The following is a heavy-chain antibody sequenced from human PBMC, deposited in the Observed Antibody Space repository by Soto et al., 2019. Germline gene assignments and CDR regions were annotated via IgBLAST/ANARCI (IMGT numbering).Heavy chain of an antibody. J-gene: IGHJ4*02. Sequence: SVKVSCKASGGTFSSYSISWVRQAPGQGLEWMGGIIPIFGTANYAQKFQGRVTITADESTSTAYMELSSLRSEDTAVYYCARGDGYGEYYFDYWGQGTLVTVSS. D-gene: IGHD5-12*01. CDR3: ARGDGYGEYYFDY. CDR1: GGTFSSYS. CDR2: IIPIFGTA. V-gene: IGHV1-69*13.